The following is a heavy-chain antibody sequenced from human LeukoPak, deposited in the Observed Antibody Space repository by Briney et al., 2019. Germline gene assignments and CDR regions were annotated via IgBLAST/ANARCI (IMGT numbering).Heavy chain of an antibody. CDR2: IIPILGIA. Sequence: ASVKVSCKASGGTFSSYAISWVRQAPGQGLEWMGRIIPILGIANYAQKFQGRVTITADKSTSTAYMELSSLRSEDTAVYYCVSGYCSSTSCCYYYGMDVWGQGTTVTVSS. CDR3: VSGYCSSTSCCYYYGMDV. D-gene: IGHD2-2*03. J-gene: IGHJ6*02. V-gene: IGHV1-69*04. CDR1: GGTFSSYA.